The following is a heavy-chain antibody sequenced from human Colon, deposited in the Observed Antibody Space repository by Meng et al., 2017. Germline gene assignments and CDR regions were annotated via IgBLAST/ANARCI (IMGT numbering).Heavy chain of an antibody. Sequence: QVQLVQSGAEVKKPGASVKVSCKTSGYTFTRYPIHWVRQAPGLRVEWMGLNSGGNRNQKYSKKFQGRVTITRDTSASTSYMEFSGLTSEDTAVYYCARGEEGDTWGQGTLVTVSS. CDR2: NSGGNRNQ. J-gene: IGHJ4*02. CDR1: GYTFTRYP. D-gene: IGHD3-10*01. CDR3: ARGEEGDT. V-gene: IGHV1-3*01.